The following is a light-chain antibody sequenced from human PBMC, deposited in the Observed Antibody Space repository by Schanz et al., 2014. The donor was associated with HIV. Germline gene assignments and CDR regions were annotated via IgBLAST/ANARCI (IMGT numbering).Light chain of an antibody. J-gene: IGLJ1*01. CDR1: SSDVGGYNY. V-gene: IGLV2-23*02. CDR3: CSYAGSTTFYV. CDR2: EVN. Sequence: QSVLTQPPSVSAAPGQKVTISCTGTSSDVGGYNYVSWYQQYPGKVPKLMIYEVNKRPSGVSNRFSGSKSGNTASLTISGLQAEDEADYYCCSYAGSTTFYVFATGTKLTVL.